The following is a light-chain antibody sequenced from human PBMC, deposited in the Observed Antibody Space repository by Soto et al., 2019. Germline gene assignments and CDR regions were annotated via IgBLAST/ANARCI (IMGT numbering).Light chain of an antibody. Sequence: DIVMTQSPDSLAVSLGERATINCKSSQSVLYSSDNKNCLAWYQQKPEQPPKLLIYWASTRESGVPDRFSGSGSGTDFTLTISSLQAEDVAVYYCHQYSDTLFTFGPGTKVDIK. CDR3: HQYSDTLFT. J-gene: IGKJ3*01. CDR2: WAS. V-gene: IGKV4-1*01. CDR1: QSVLYSSDNKNC.